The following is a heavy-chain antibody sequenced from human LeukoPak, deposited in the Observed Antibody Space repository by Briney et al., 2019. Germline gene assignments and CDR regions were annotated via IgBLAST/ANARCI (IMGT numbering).Heavy chain of an antibody. CDR1: GYPFANFG. J-gene: IGHJ4*02. CDR2: ISAYNGNT. D-gene: IGHD4-17*01. CDR3: ARDRLGGDLTGESLY. Sequence: ASVKVSCKASGYPFANFGLTWVRQAPGQGLEWMGWISAYNGNTHYAQKFRGRLTMTTDTSTTTAYLELRSLKSDDTAVYYCARDRLGGDLTGESLYWGQGPLVSVSS. V-gene: IGHV1-18*01.